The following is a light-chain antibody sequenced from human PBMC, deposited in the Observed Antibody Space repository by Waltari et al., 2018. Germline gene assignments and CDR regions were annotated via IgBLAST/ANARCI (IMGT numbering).Light chain of an antibody. J-gene: IGLJ2*01. CDR1: STDLGTYNF. CDR2: EVS. V-gene: IGLV2-8*01. CDR3: GSYAGHSNIGV. Sequence: QSALTPPPSASGSPGQSVTISCAGTSTDLGTYNFASWYQQHPGQAPKRIIYEVSKRPAGVPDRFSGSKSGNTASLTVSGLQAEDEADYYCGSYAGHSNIGVFGGGTKLTVL.